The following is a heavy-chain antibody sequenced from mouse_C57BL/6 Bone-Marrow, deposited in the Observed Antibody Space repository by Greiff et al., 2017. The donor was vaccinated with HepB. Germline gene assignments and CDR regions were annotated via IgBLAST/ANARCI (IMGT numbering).Heavy chain of an antibody. J-gene: IGHJ3*01. CDR2: INPSSGYT. D-gene: IGHD4-1*01. V-gene: IGHV1-4*01. Sequence: QLQQSGAELARPGASVKMSCKASGYTFTSYTMHWVKQRPGQGLEWIGYINPSSGYTKYNQKFKDKATLTADKSSSTAYMQLSSLTSEDSAVYYCARSPNWSWFAYWGQGTLVTVSA. CDR3: ARSPNWSWFAY. CDR1: GYTFTSYT.